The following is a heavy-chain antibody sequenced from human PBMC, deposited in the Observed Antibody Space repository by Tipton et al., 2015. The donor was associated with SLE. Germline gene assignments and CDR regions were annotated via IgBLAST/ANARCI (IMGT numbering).Heavy chain of an antibody. CDR3: ARVLMPLPRYYSGLDV. CDR1: GYTFTGYF. D-gene: IGHD3-16*01. Sequence: QSGPEVKKPGASVKVSCRASGYTFTGYFLYWVRQAPGQGLEWIGRINPNSGGTSYAQKFQGRVTMTRDTSLSTAYMDLSRLTSDDTAVYYCARVLMPLPRYYSGLDVWGPGTTVTVS. J-gene: IGHJ6*02. V-gene: IGHV1-2*06. CDR2: INPNSGGT.